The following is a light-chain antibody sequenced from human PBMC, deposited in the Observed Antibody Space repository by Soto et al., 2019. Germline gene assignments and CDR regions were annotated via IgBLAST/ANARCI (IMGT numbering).Light chain of an antibody. J-gene: IGLJ1*01. CDR2: EVS. V-gene: IGLV2-8*01. Sequence: QPALTQPPSASGSPGQSVTISCTGTSSDVGGYNYVSWYQQHPGKAPKLVIYEVSKRPSGAPDRFSGSKSGNTASLTVSGLQAEDEADYYCSSFAGISTVFGTGTKVTVL. CDR3: SSFAGISTV. CDR1: SSDVGGYNY.